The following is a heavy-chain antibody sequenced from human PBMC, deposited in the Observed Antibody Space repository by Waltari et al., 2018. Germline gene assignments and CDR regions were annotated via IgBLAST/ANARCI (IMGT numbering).Heavy chain of an antibody. Sequence: EVQLVESGGGLVQPGGSLRLSCAASGFTFSSYWMSWVRQAPGKGLEWVANIKQDGSEKYYVDSVKGRFTISRDNAKNSLYLQMNSLRAEDTAVYYCARSISYYDFWSGYTNFDYWGQGTLVTVSS. CDR1: GFTFSSYW. V-gene: IGHV3-7*01. J-gene: IGHJ4*02. CDR3: ARSISYYDFWSGYTNFDY. CDR2: IKQDGSEK. D-gene: IGHD3-3*01.